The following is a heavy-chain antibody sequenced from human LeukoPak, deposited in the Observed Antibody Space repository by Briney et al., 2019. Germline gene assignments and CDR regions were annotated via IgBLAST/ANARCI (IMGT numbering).Heavy chain of an antibody. D-gene: IGHD4-23*01. J-gene: IGHJ4*02. CDR3: TSTGNSGY. V-gene: IGHV3-74*01. Sequence: QPGGSLRLSCAASGFTFSYYWMYWVRQARGKGLVWVSRINPDGSTTDYADSVKGRFTISRDNAKNTLYLQMNTLRAEDTAVYYCTSTGNSGYWGQGTPVTVSS. CDR2: INPDGSTT. CDR1: GFTFSYYW.